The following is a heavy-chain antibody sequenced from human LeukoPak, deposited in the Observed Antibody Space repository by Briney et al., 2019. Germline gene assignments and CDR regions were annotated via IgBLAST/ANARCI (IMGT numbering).Heavy chain of an antibody. V-gene: IGHV4-4*07. J-gene: IGHJ4*02. Sequence: PSETLSLTCAVSGGSVSNYFWSWIRQPAGKGLEWIGPIYTSGSTNYNPSLSNRVTMSIDTSKNQFSLKLSSLTAADTAVYYCARDASVSICGGDCYPVDWGQGTLVTVSS. CDR1: GGSVSNYF. CDR3: ARDASVSICGGDCYPVD. D-gene: IGHD2-21*02. CDR2: IYTSGST.